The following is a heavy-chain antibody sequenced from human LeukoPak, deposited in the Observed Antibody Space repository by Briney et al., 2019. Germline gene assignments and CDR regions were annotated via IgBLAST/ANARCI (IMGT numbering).Heavy chain of an antibody. J-gene: IGHJ4*02. D-gene: IGHD4-17*01. Sequence: SETLSLTCTVSGGSNSSSSYYWGWIRQPPGKGLEWIGTIYYSGSTYYNPSLKSRVTISVDTSKNQFSLKLRSVTAADTAVYYCARQNGDYTLGNWGQGTLVTVSS. CDR2: IYYSGST. CDR3: ARQNGDYTLGN. V-gene: IGHV4-39*01. CDR1: GGSNSSSSYY.